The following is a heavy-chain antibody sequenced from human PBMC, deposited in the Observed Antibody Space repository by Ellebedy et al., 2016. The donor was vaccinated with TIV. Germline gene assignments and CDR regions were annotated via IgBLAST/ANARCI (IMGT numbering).Heavy chain of an antibody. CDR1: GFSFSSYW. J-gene: IGHJ4*02. V-gene: IGHV3-7*03. CDR3: ARVDILRWYYFDS. CDR2: IRQDGNDK. D-gene: IGHD3-9*01. Sequence: GGSLRLSCAASGFSFSSYWMSWVRQAPGKGLEWVANIRQDGNDKYYVDSVKGRFTISKDTSNNTVHLEMNSLRAEDTAIYYCARVDILRWYYFDSWGQGTLVTVSS.